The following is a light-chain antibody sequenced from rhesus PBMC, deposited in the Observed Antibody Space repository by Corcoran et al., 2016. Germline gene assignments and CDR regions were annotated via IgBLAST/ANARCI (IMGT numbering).Light chain of an antibody. V-gene: IGKV1-21*01. CDR2: EAS. J-gene: IGKJ2*01. Sequence: DIQMTQSPSSLSASVGDRVTITCRASQGITNDLAWYQQKPGDTPKLLIHEASSLQSGIPSRFSGSGSGTDFTLTISSLQSDDFATYYCQQYYNMPCSFGQGTKVEIK. CDR1: QGITND. CDR3: QQYYNMPCS.